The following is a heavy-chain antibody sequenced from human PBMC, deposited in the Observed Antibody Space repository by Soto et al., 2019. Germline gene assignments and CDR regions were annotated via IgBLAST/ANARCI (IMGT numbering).Heavy chain of an antibody. CDR2: IKRKSDGGTA. D-gene: IGHD4-4*01. J-gene: IGHJ4*02. CDR1: GFTFSNTW. CDR3: TTVLLQWFDF. V-gene: IGHV3-15*01. Sequence: EVQVVESGGGLVKPGGSLRLSCAASGFTFSNTWMNWVRQAPGKRLEWIGRIKRKSDGGTADYAAPVKGRFTISRDDSKNTLYLQMNSLKTEDTAVYYCTTVLLQWFDFWGQGTLVTVSS.